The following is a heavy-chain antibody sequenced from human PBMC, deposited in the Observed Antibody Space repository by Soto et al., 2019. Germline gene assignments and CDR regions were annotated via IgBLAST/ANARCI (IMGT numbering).Heavy chain of an antibody. J-gene: IGHJ4*02. CDR1: YW. V-gene: IGHV5-51*01. D-gene: IGHD3-22*01. Sequence: YWIGWVRQMPGKGLEWMGIIYPGDSDTRYSPSFQGQVTISADKSISTAYLQWSSLKASDTAMYYCARTAYYYDSSGYYDGEFDYWGQGTLVTVSS. CDR3: ARTAYYYDSSGYYDGEFDY. CDR2: IYPGDSDT.